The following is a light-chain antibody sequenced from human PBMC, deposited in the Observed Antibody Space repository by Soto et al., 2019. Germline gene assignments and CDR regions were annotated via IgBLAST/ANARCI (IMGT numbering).Light chain of an antibody. CDR3: QQYNSYSIFT. J-gene: IGKJ3*01. CDR1: QSISSW. CDR2: KAS. V-gene: IGKV1-5*03. Sequence: DIQMTQSPSTLSASVGDRVIITCRASQSISSWLAWYQQKPGKPPKLLIYKASTLESGVPSRFSGSGSETEFALTISSLQPDDFATYYCQQYNSYSIFTFGPGTIVDI.